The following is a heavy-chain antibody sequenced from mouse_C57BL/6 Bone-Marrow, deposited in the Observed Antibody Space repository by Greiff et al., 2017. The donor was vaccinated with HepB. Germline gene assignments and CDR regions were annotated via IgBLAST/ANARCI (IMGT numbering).Heavy chain of an antibody. D-gene: IGHD2-4*01. Sequence: VQVVESGAELARPGASVKLSCTASGYTFTSYCISWVKQRTGQGLEWIGEIYPRSGNTYYNEKFKGKATLTADTSSSTAYMELRSLTSEDSAVCFCERERDYEYYAMDYWGQGTSVTVSS. J-gene: IGHJ4*01. CDR1: GYTFTSYC. CDR2: IYPRSGNT. CDR3: ERERDYEYYAMDY. V-gene: IGHV1-81*01.